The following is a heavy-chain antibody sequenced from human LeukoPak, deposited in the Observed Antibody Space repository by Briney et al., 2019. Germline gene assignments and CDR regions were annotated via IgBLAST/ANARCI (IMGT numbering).Heavy chain of an antibody. CDR2: INHSGST. J-gene: IGHJ6*02. V-gene: IGHV4-34*01. CDR3: ARPSDHPYYYDGMDV. CDR1: GGSFSGYY. Sequence: PSETLSLTCAVYGGSFSGYYWSWIRQPPGKGLEWIGEINHSGSTNYNPSLKSRVTISVDTSKNQFSLKLSSVTAADTAVYYCARPSDHPYYYDGMDVWGQGTTVTVSS.